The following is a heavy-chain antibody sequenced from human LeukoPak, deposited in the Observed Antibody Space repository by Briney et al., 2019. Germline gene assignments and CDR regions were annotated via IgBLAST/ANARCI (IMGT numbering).Heavy chain of an antibody. Sequence: SETLSLTCTVSGGSISSSSYYWGWIRQPPGKGLEWIGSIYYSGNTYYNPSLKSRVTISVDTSKNQFSLKLLSVTATDTAVYYCARGYSSTWYVFVDYWGQGTLVTVSS. J-gene: IGHJ4*02. D-gene: IGHD6-13*01. CDR2: IYYSGNT. CDR3: ARGYSSTWYVFVDY. V-gene: IGHV4-39*01. CDR1: GGSISSSSYY.